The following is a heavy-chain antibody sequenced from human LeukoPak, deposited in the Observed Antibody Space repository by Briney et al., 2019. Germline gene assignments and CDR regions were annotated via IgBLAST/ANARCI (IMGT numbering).Heavy chain of an antibody. D-gene: IGHD3-22*01. CDR3: AKVGDYYDSSGYYLVDAFDI. CDR1: GFTFSSYS. J-gene: IGHJ3*02. V-gene: IGHV3-23*01. CDR2: ISGSGGST. Sequence: GGSLRLSCAASGFTFSSYSMNWVRQAPGKVLEWLSAISGSGGSTYYADSVKGRFTISRDNSKNTLYLQMNSLRAEDTAVYYCAKVGDYYDSSGYYLVDAFDIWGQGTMVTVSS.